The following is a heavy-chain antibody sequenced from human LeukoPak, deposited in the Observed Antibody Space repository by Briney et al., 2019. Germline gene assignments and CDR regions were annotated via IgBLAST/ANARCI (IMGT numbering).Heavy chain of an antibody. V-gene: IGHV4-31*03. CDR1: GGSISSGGYY. CDR3: ARDHNGLFDY. Sequence: SQTLSLTCTVSGGSISSGGYYWSWIRRHPGKGLEWIGYIYYSGSTYYNPSLKSRVTISVDTSKNQFSLKLSSVTAADTAVYYCARDHNGLFDYWGQGTLVTVSS. D-gene: IGHD1-14*01. CDR2: IYYSGST. J-gene: IGHJ4*02.